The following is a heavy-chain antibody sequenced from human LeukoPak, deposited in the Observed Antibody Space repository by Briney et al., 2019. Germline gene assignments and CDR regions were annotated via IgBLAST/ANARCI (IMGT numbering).Heavy chain of an antibody. D-gene: IGHD5-12*01. CDR2: IYYSGST. CDR1: GGSISSSSYY. V-gene: IGHV4-39*07. J-gene: IGHJ4*02. CDR3: ARAVRGYSGYDRSPGFDY. Sequence: PSETLSLTCAVSGGSISSSSYYWGWIRQPPGKGLEWIGSIYYSGSTYYNPSLKSRVTISVDTSKNQFSLKLSSVTAADTAVYYCARAVRGYSGYDRSPGFDYWGQGTLVTVSS.